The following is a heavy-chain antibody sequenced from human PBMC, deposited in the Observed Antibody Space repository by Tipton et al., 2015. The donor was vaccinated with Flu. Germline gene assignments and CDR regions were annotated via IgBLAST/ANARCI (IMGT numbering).Heavy chain of an antibody. CDR2: TSASGSYT. J-gene: IGHJ6*03. CDR1: GFTFSDYY. Sequence: LSLTCAATGFTFSDYYISWIRQAPGKGLEWVSYTSASGSYTNYADSVKGRFSVSRDNAKNSLYLQLNSLRAEDTAVYYCAFQQLPPGYYYYMDVWGKGTTVTVSS. V-gene: IGHV3-11*06. D-gene: IGHD6-13*01. CDR3: AFQQLPPGYYYYMDV.